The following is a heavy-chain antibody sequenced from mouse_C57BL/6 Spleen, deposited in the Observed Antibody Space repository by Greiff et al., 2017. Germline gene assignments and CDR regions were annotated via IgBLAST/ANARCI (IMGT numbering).Heavy chain of an antibody. CDR1: GYSITSGYY. Sequence: EVKLLESGPGLVKPSQSLSLTCSVTGYSITSGYYWNWIRQFPGNKLEWMGYISYDGSNNYNPSLKNRISITRDTSKNQFFLKLNSVTTEDTATYYCARGPSIYYHGYWYFDVWGTGTTVTVSS. J-gene: IGHJ1*03. CDR3: ARGPSIYYHGYWYFDV. CDR2: ISYDGSN. D-gene: IGHD1-1*01. V-gene: IGHV3-6*01.